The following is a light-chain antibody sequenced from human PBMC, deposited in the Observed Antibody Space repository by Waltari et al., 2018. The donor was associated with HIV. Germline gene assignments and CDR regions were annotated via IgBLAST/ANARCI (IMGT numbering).Light chain of an antibody. CDR2: GAS. CDR1: QSVSSN. CDR3: QQYNNWPPWT. J-gene: IGKJ1*01. Sequence: EIVMTQSPATLSVSPGERATLSCRASQSVSSNLAWYQQKPGQPPRLLIYGASTRATGIPARFSGSGSGTEFTLTISSLQSEDFAVYYCQQYNNWPPWTFGQGTKVEIK. V-gene: IGKV3-15*01.